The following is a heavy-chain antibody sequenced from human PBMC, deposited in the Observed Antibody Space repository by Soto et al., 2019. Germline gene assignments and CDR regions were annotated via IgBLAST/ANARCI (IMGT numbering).Heavy chain of an antibody. J-gene: IGHJ4*02. D-gene: IGHD2-15*01. V-gene: IGHV1-8*01. CDR1: GYPFTAFD. CDR2: MNPSSGDS. CDR3: VRQPGGVATPGDDY. Sequence: QVQLVQSGAEVKKPGASVKVSCEASGYPFTAFDINWGRQAAGQVLEWMGWMNPSSGDSAFGQRFQDRITMTRTTTISTAYMELSRLTSDDTAVYYCVRQPGGVATPGDDYWGQGTLVTVSS.